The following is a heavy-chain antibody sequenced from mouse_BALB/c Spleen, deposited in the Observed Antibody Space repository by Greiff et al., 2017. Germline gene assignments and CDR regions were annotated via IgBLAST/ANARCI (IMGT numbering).Heavy chain of an antibody. Sequence: EVQLQQSGPELVKPGASVKMSCKASGYTFTGYFMHWVKQNQGKGLEWIGYISSYNGATSYNKKFKGKATLTVDTSSSTAYMQFNSLTSEDSAVYYCATSDTDEDMDYWGQGTTLTVSS. J-gene: IGHJ2*01. D-gene: IGHD1-1*01. CDR3: ATSDTDEDMDY. V-gene: IGHV1S45*01. CDR1: GYTFTGYF. CDR2: ISSYNGAT.